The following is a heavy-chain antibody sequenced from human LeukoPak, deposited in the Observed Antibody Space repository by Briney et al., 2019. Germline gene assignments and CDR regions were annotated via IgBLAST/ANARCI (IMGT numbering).Heavy chain of an antibody. CDR2: IKLDGSEK. D-gene: IGHD3-10*01. CDR1: GFTFGKYW. CDR3: ARQLGGSGSY. V-gene: IGHV3-7*01. J-gene: IGHJ4*02. Sequence: HPGGSLRLSCAASGFTFGKYWMSWVRQAPGKGLEWVANIKLDGSEKYYVDSVKGRFTISRDNAKNSVYLQMNSLRAEDTAVYYCARQLGGSGSYWGQGTLVTVSS.